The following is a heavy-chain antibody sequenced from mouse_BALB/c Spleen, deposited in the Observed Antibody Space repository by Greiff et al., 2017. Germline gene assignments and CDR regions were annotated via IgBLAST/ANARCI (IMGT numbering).Heavy chain of an antibody. J-gene: IGHJ3*01. CDR3: ARDVYDGSWFAY. Sequence: EVQLVESGGGLVKPGGSLKLSCAASGFTFSSYAMSWVRQSPEKRLEWVAEISSGGSYTYYPDTVTGRFTISRDNAKNTLYLEMSSLRSEDTAMYYCARDVYDGSWFAYWGQGTLVTVSA. V-gene: IGHV5-9-4*01. CDR1: GFTFSSYA. D-gene: IGHD1-1*01. CDR2: ISSGGSYT.